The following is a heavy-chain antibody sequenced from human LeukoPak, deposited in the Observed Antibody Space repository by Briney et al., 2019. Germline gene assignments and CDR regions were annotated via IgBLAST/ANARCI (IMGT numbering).Heavy chain of an antibody. Sequence: PSETLSLTCTVSGGSISSYYWSWIRQPPGKGLEWIGYIYYSGSTNYNPSLKSRVTISVDTSKNQFSLKLSSVTAADTAVYYCAREIFADDSSGYYDYWGQGTLVTVSS. V-gene: IGHV4-59*01. CDR1: GGSISSYY. D-gene: IGHD3-22*01. J-gene: IGHJ4*02. CDR3: AREIFADDSSGYYDY. CDR2: IYYSGST.